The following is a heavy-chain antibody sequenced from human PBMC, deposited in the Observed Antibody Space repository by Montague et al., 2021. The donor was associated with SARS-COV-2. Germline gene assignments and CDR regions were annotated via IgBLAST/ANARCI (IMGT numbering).Heavy chain of an antibody. CDR2: THYSGST. CDR1: GGSISSSSYY. V-gene: IGHV4-39*01. J-gene: IGHJ6*02. D-gene: IGHD1-26*01. Sequence: SETLSFTCAVSGGSISSSSYYWGWIRQPPGRGLEWIGSTHYSGSTYYNPSLKSRVSISVDTSKNQFSLKLSSVTAADTAVYYCARLWDTVYYYYGMDVWGQGTTVTVSS. CDR3: ARLWDTVYYYYGMDV.